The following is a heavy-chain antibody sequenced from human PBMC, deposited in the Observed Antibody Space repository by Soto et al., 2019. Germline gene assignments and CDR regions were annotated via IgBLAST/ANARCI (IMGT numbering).Heavy chain of an antibody. CDR1: GYTFTSYG. Sequence: ASVKVSCKASGYTFTSYGISWVRQAPGQGLEWMGWISAYNGNTNYAQKLQGRVTMTTDTSTSTAYMELRSLRSDDTAVYYCARVVQYYYDSSGYYLDYWGQGTLVTVSS. D-gene: IGHD3-22*01. CDR3: ARVVQYYYDSSGYYLDY. J-gene: IGHJ4*02. CDR2: ISAYNGNT. V-gene: IGHV1-18*01.